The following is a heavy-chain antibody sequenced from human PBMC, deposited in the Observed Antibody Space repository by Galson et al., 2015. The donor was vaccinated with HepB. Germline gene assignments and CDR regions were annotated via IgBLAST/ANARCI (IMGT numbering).Heavy chain of an antibody. V-gene: IGHV3-48*02. J-gene: IGHJ4*02. CDR3: ARDSYYDSSGYADFDY. D-gene: IGHD3-22*01. CDR1: GFTSSSYS. CDR2: ISSSSSTI. Sequence: SLRLSCAASGFTSSSYSMNWVRQAPGKGLEWVSYISSSSSTIYYADSVKGRFTISRDNAKNSLYLQMNSLRDEDTAVYYCARDSYYDSSGYADFDYWGQGTLVTVSS.